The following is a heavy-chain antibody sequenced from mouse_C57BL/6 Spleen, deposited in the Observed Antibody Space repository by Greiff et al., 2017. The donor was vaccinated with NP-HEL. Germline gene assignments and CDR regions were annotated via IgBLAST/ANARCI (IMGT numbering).Heavy chain of an antibody. CDR2: ISSGGDYI. J-gene: IGHJ2*01. CDR1: GFTFSSYA. V-gene: IGHV5-9-1*02. CDR3: TRVWPYYFDY. Sequence: DVHLVESGEGLVKPGGSLKLSCAASGFTFSSYAMSWVRQTPEKRLEWVAYISSGGDYIYYADTVKGRFTISRDKARNTLYLQMSSLKSEDTAMYYCTRVWPYYFDYWGQGTTLTVSS.